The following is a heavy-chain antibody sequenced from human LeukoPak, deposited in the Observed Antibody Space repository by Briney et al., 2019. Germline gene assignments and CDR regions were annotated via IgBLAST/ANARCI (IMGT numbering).Heavy chain of an antibody. CDR3: VRDWEIDY. V-gene: IGHV3-7*01. CDR2: IKQDGADK. CDR1: GFTFSSYW. Sequence: GGSLRLSCAASGFTFSSYWMNWVRQAPGKGLEWVANIKQDGADKYYVDSVKGRFTISRDNAKNSLYLQMNSLRAEDTAVYYCVRDWEIDYWGQGTLVTVSS. J-gene: IGHJ4*02. D-gene: IGHD1-26*01.